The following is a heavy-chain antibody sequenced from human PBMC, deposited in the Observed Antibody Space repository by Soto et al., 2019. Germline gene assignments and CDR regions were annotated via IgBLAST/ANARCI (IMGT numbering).Heavy chain of an antibody. D-gene: IGHD6-13*01. V-gene: IGHV1-69*01. Sequence: QVQLVQSGAEVKKPGSSVKVSCKASGGTFSSYAISWVRQAPGQGLEWMGGIIPIFGTANYAQKFQGRVTITADETTRTAYRELSRLRSGDTAVYYCARDVAALGHWFDPWGQGTLVTVSS. J-gene: IGHJ5*02. CDR1: GGTFSSYA. CDR2: IIPIFGTA. CDR3: ARDVAALGHWFDP.